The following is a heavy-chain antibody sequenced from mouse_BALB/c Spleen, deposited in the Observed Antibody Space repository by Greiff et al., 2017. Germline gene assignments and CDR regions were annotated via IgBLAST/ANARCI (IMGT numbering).Heavy chain of an antibody. CDR3: ARGGDGYDYAMAY. CDR1: GFTFSSYA. V-gene: IGHV5-9-4*01. D-gene: IGHD2-3*01. Sequence: EVQRVESGGGLVKPGGSLKLSCAASGFTFSSYAMPWVRQSPEKRLEWVAEISSGGSDTYYPDTLTGRFTISRDNTKNTLYLEMSSLRSEDTAMYYYARGGDGYDYAMAYWGQGTSVTVSS. J-gene: IGHJ4*01. CDR2: ISSGGSDT.